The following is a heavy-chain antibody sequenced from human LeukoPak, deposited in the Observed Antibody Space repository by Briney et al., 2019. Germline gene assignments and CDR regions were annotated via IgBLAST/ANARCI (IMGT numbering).Heavy chain of an antibody. J-gene: IGHJ4*02. Sequence: GGSLRLSCAASGFTFSSYGMHWVRQAPGKGLEWVAFIRYDGSNKYYADSVKGRFTISRDNSKNTLYLQMNSLRAEDTAVYYCAKGVKEPVRYFDYWGQGTLVTVSS. CDR1: GFTFSSYG. CDR2: IRYDGSNK. V-gene: IGHV3-30*02. D-gene: IGHD6-6*01. CDR3: AKGVKEPVRYFDY.